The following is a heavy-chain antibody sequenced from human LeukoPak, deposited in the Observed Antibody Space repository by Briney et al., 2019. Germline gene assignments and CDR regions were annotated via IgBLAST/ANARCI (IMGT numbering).Heavy chain of an antibody. Sequence: PGGSLRLSCAASGFPFDRYAMTWVRQAPGKGREWVVGIFGNGGTIYYADSVKGRFSVSRDNSKNMLYLQMASLRAEDTALYFCAKMGLTFGRPIDYWGQGTLVTVSA. V-gene: IGHV3-23*01. CDR1: GFPFDRYA. J-gene: IGHJ4*02. D-gene: IGHD3-16*01. CDR2: IFGNGGTI. CDR3: AKMGLTFGRPIDY.